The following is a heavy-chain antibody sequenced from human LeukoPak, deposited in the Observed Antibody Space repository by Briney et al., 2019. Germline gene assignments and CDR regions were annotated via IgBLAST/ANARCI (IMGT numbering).Heavy chain of an antibody. V-gene: IGHV3-23*01. J-gene: IGHJ1*01. CDR2: ISGSGGST. CDR1: GFTFSSYA. Sequence: GGSLRLSCAASGFTFSSYAMSWVRQAPGKGLEWVSAISGSGGSTYYADSVKGRFTISRDNSKNTLYLQMNSLRAEDTAVYYCAKDWWDSSCYYLDDFQHWGQGTLVTVSS. CDR3: AKDWWDSSCYYLDDFQH. D-gene: IGHD3-22*01.